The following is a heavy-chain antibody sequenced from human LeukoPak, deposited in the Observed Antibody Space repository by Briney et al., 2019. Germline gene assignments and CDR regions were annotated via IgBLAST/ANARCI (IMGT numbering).Heavy chain of an antibody. CDR3: ARDGHRRYYYDSSGREDAFDI. CDR1: GYTFTTYY. CDR2: ISAYNGYT. V-gene: IGHV1-18*04. Sequence: ASVKVSCKASGYTFTTYYMHWVRQAPGQGLECMGWISAYNGYTNYAQNLQGRVTMSTDTSTSTVYMELRSLRSDDTAVYYCARDGHRRYYYDSSGREDAFDIWGQGTMVTVSS. D-gene: IGHD3-22*01. J-gene: IGHJ3*02.